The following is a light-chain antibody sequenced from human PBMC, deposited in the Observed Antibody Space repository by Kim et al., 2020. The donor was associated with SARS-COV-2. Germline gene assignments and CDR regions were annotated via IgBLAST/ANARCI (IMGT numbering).Light chain of an antibody. J-gene: IGKJ2*01. CDR3: QQYFDFPYT. CDR1: QNIARY. V-gene: IGKV1D-8*02. Sequence: SASPEDKVTISCRVTQNIARYLAWYQKRPGKAPQLLMYAAYTLHTGAPSRFSGSGSGTDFTLTINSLQSEDVATYFCQQYFDFPYTFGQGTKLEI. CDR2: AAY.